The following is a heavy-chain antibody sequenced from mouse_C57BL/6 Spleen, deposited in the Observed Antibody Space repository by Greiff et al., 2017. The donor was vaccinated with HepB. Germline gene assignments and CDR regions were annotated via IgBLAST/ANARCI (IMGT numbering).Heavy chain of an antibody. V-gene: IGHV1-81*01. J-gene: IGHJ3*01. CDR2: IYPRSGNT. CDR3: ARCGPDGYYGSLFAY. Sequence: QVQLQQSGAELARPGASVKLSCKASGYTFTSYGISWVKQRTGQGLEWIGEIYPRSGNTYYNEKFKGKATLTADKSSSTAYMELRSLTSEDSAVYFCARCGPDGYYGSLFAYWGQGTLVTVSA. CDR1: GYTFTSYG. D-gene: IGHD2-3*01.